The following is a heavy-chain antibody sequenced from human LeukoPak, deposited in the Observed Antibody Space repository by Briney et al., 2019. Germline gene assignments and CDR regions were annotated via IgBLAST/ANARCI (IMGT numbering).Heavy chain of an antibody. V-gene: IGHV3-33*06. CDR1: GFTFSSYA. CDR3: AKGGYSSSWFGDS. D-gene: IGHD6-13*01. Sequence: GGSLRLSCAASGFTFSSYAMHWVRQAPGKGLEWVAIIWYDGSNKYYADSVKGRFTISRHNSKSTLYLQMNSLRAEDTAVYYCAKGGYSSSWFGDSWGQGTLVTVSS. J-gene: IGHJ5*01. CDR2: IWYDGSNK.